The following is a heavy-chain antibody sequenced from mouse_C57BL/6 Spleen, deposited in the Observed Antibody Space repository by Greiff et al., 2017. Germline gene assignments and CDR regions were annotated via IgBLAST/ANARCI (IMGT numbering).Heavy chain of an antibody. Sequence: EVMLVESGGGLVKPGGSLKLSCAASGFTFSSYAMSWVRQTPEKRLEWVATLSDGGSYTYYPDNLKGRFTISRDNAKNNLYLHMSHLKSEDTAMYYCARETTVVATDWYFDVWGTGTTVTVSS. CDR2: LSDGGSYT. CDR1: GFTFSSYA. V-gene: IGHV5-4*01. CDR3: ARETTVVATDWYFDV. D-gene: IGHD1-1*01. J-gene: IGHJ1*03.